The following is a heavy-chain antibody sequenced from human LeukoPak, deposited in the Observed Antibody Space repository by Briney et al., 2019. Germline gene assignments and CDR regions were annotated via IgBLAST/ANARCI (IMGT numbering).Heavy chain of an antibody. J-gene: IGHJ6*03. CDR3: AKGTDFWSGYYDMDV. V-gene: IGHV3-9*01. Sequence: PGGSLRLSCAASGFTFDDYAMHWVRQAPGKGLEWVSGISWNSGSIGYADSVKGRFTISRDNSKNSLYLQMNSLRAEDTALYYCAKGTDFWSGYYDMDVWGKGTTVTVSS. CDR2: ISWNSGSI. D-gene: IGHD3-3*01. CDR1: GFTFDDYA.